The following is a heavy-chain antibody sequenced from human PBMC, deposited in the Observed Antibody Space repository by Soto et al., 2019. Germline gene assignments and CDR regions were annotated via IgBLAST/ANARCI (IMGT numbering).Heavy chain of an antibody. CDR3: ARSALVLKVYLPNTDWFDP. D-gene: IGHD2-21*01. V-gene: IGHV1-2*02. CDR2: IDPNSGGT. CDR1: GYTVTGYY. Sequence: QVQLVQSGAEVMKPGASVGVSCQASGYTVTGYYIHWVRQAPGQGLEWMGWIDPNSGGTNSAQKFQGRVTMTWDTSISTAYLELSGLRSDDTAFYYCARSALVLKVYLPNTDWFDPWGQGTLVTVSS. J-gene: IGHJ5*02.